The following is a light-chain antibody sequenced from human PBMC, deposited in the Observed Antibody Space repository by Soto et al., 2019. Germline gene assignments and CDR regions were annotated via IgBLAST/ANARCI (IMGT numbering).Light chain of an antibody. CDR3: AAWDDNLSGFYV. V-gene: IGLV1-47*01. CDR1: ASTFGRNY. J-gene: IGLJ1*01. Sequence: QSVLTQSPSASGTPGQRVTISCSGSASTFGRNYVYWYQQLPGTAPKLLIYRNSQRPSGVPDRFSGSKSGTSASLAISGLRSEDEADYYCAAWDDNLSGFYVFGDGTRSPS. CDR2: RNS.